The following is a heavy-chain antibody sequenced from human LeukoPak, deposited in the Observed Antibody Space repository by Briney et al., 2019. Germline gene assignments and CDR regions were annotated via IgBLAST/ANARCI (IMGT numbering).Heavy chain of an antibody. D-gene: IGHD3-22*01. J-gene: IGHJ4*02. CDR2: IYHSGST. Sequence: SETLSLTCAVSGYSISSGYYWGWLRQPPGKGLEWIANIYHSGSTSYNSSLESRATISVDTSKNQFSLKLTSVTAADTAVYYCARPSSGYYRVDYWGQGTLVTVSS. CDR3: ARPSSGYYRVDY. CDR1: GYSISSGYY. V-gene: IGHV4-38-2*01.